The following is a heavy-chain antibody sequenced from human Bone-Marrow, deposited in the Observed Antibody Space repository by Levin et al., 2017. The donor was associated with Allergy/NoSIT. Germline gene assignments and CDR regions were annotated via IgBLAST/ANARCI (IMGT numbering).Heavy chain of an antibody. CDR1: GFTFRRYT. CDR3: AKVSGDYERSGDLDY. D-gene: IGHD4-17*01. Sequence: GGSLRLSCAASGFTFRRYTMNWVRQAPGKGLEWLASISSSSSHIYYADSVRGRFTISRDNARDLVFLQLNGLRADDTALYYCAKVSGDYERSGDLDYWGQGTLVTVSS. CDR2: ISSSSSHI. V-gene: IGHV3-21*06. J-gene: IGHJ4*02.